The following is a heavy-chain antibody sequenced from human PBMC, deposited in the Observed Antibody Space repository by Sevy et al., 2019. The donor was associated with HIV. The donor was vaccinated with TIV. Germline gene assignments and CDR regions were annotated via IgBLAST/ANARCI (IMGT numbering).Heavy chain of an antibody. V-gene: IGHV3-7*01. CDR1: GFTFSSYW. D-gene: IGHD6-13*01. CDR3: ARGPSGAAAGRFDS. J-gene: IGHJ4*02. CDR2: INQGGNQK. Sequence: GGSLRLSCAASGFTFSSYWINWVRQAPGEGLERVANINQGGNQKHYMDSVKGRFTISRDNAENAVYLQMNSLRVEDTAVYYCARGPSGAAAGRFDSWCQGTLVTVSS.